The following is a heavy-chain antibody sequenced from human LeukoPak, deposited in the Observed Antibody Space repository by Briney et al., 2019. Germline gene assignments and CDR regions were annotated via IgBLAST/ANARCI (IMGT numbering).Heavy chain of an antibody. J-gene: IGHJ4*02. Sequence: GGSLRLSCAASGFTFSSYAMNWVRQAPGKGLEWVSINGSGGDTYYAGSVKGRFTISRENSKNTLYLQMNGLRAEDTAVYYCAKARGATYGTYYFDYWGQGTLVTVSS. D-gene: IGHD4/OR15-4a*01. V-gene: IGHV3-23*01. CDR3: AKARGATYGTYYFDY. CDR1: GFTFSSYA. CDR2: NGSGGDT.